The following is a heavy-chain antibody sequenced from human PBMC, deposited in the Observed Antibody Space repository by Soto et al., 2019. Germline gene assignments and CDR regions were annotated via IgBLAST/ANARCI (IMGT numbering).Heavy chain of an antibody. CDR2: ISYDGSNK. V-gene: IGHV3-30-3*01. CDR1: GFTFSSYA. D-gene: IGHD3-10*01. J-gene: IGHJ6*02. CDR3: ARDLNHYYGSGAYYYSYGMDV. Sequence: GGSLRLSCAASGFTFSSYAMHWVRQAPGKGLEWVAVISYDGSNKYYADSVKGRFTISRDNSKNTLYLQMNSLRAEDTAVYYCARDLNHYYGSGAYYYSYGMDVWDQGTTVTVSS.